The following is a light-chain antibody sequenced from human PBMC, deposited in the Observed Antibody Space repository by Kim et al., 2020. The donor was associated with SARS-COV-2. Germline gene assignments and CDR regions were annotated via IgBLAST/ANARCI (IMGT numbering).Light chain of an antibody. CDR2: AAF. V-gene: IGKV1-39*01. Sequence: DIQMTQSPSSLSASVGDRVTITCRASQSISGYLNWYQQKPGKAPKLLIYAAFSLQSGVPSRFSGIGSGTDFTLTINNLQLEDFATYYCQQSYSTEFTFGPGTKVDIK. J-gene: IGKJ3*01. CDR1: QSISGY. CDR3: QQSYSTEFT.